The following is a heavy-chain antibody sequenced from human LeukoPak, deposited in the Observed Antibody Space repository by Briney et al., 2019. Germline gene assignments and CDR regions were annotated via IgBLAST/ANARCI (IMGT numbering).Heavy chain of an antibody. CDR3: ARGKLWRTKPPNYYYYYGMDV. V-gene: IGHV1-69*04. J-gene: IGHJ6*02. D-gene: IGHD5-18*01. CDR1: GGTFSSYA. Sequence: ASVKVSCKASGGTFSSYAISWVRQAPGQGLEWMGRIIPILGIANYAQKFQGRVTITADKSTSTAYMELSSLRSEDTAVYYCARGKLWRTKPPNYYYYYGMDVWGQGTTVTVSS. CDR2: IIPILGIA.